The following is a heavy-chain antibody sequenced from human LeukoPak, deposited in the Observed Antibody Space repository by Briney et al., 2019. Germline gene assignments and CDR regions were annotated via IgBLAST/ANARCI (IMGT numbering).Heavy chain of an antibody. V-gene: IGHV1-2*02. CDR2: INPNSGGT. CDR1: GYTFTGYY. CDR3: ARVREGYDSSGYYFYFDY. D-gene: IGHD3-22*01. Sequence: VASVKVSCKASGYTFTGYYMHWVRQAPGQGLEWMGWINPNSGGTNYAQKFQGRVTMTRDMSTSTVYMELSSLRSEDTAVYYCARVREGYDSSGYYFYFDYWGQGTLVTVSS. J-gene: IGHJ4*02.